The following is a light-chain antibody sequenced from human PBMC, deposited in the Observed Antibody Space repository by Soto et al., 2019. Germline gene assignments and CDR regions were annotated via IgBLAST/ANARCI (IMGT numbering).Light chain of an antibody. J-gene: IGKJ4*01. V-gene: IGKV3-11*01. CDR1: QSISSA. Sequence: EIVLTQSPATLSLSPGDRATLSCRASQSISSALAGYQQKPGQAPRLLIYDASNRATGIPARFSGSGSGTDFTLTISGLESEDFAVFYCQQRSKWPLTFGGGTKVEIK. CDR3: QQRSKWPLT. CDR2: DAS.